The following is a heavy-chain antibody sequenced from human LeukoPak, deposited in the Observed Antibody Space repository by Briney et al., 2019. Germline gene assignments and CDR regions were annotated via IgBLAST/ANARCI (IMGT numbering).Heavy chain of an antibody. CDR1: GFTVSSNY. Sequence: PGGSLRLSCAASGFTVSSNYMSWVRQAPGKGLEWVSVIYSGGSTYYADSVKGRFTISGDNSKNTLYLQMNSLRAEDTAVYYCAREKYDFWSGQPLGFDPWGQGTLVTVSS. J-gene: IGHJ5*02. CDR2: IYSGGST. D-gene: IGHD3-3*01. V-gene: IGHV3-66*02. CDR3: AREKYDFWSGQPLGFDP.